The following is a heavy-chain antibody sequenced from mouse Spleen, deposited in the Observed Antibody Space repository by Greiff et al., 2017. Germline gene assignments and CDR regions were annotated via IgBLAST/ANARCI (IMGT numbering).Heavy chain of an antibody. Sequence: EVMLVESGAELVKPGASVKLSCTASGFNIKDTYMHWVKQRPEQGLEWIGRIDPANGNTKYDPKFQGKATITADTSSNTAYLQLSSLTSEDTAVYYCARGDPDYWGQGTTLTVSS. CDR2: IDPANGNT. D-gene: IGHD3-3*01. V-gene: IGHV14-3*02. J-gene: IGHJ2*01. CDR1: GFNIKDTY. CDR3: ARGDPDY.